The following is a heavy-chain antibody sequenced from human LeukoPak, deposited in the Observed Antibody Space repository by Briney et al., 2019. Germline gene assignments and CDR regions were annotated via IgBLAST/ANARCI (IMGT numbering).Heavy chain of an antibody. J-gene: IGHJ4*02. CDR2: VNPSGST. V-gene: IGHV4-34*01. CDR1: GGSFSGYY. D-gene: IGHD3-10*01. Sequence: SETLSLTCAVYGGSFSGYYWSWIRQPPGKGLGWIGEVNPSGSTNYNPSLKSRVTISVDTPKNQLSLKLTSVTAADTAVYYCARRSGSYSLWGQGTLVTVSS. CDR3: ARRSGSYSL.